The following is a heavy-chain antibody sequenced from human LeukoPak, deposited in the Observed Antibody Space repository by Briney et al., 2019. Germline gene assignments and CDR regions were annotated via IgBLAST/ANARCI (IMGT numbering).Heavy chain of an antibody. CDR1: GFTFSSYA. D-gene: IGHD3-10*01. V-gene: IGHV3-30-3*01. Sequence: PGRSLRLSCAASGFTFSSYAMHWVRQAPGKGLEWVAVISYDGSNKYYADSVKGRFTISRDNSKNTLYLQMNSLRAEDTAVYYCAREANITMVRGVFDYWGQGTLVTVSS. CDR2: ISYDGSNK. J-gene: IGHJ4*02. CDR3: AREANITMVRGVFDY.